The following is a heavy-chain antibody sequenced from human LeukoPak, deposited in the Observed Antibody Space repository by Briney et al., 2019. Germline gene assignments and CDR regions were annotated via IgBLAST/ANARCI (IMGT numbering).Heavy chain of an antibody. CDR3: ARGRSSSSWSRPEYFQH. D-gene: IGHD6-13*01. V-gene: IGHV1-2*02. CDR1: GYTFTGYY. Sequence: ASVTVSCKASGYTFTGYYMHWVRQAPGQGLEWMGWINPNSGGTNYAQKFQGRVTMTRDTSISTAYMELSRLRSDDTAVYYCARGRSSSSWSRPEYFQHWGQGTLVTVSS. CDR2: INPNSGGT. J-gene: IGHJ1*01.